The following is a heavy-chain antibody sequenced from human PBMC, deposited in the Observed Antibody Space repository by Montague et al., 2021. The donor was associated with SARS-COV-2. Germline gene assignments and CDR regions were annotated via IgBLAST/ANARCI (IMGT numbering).Heavy chain of an antibody. CDR2: IYYSGST. J-gene: IGHJ6*02. V-gene: IGHV4-39*01. D-gene: IGHD3-10*01. CDR3: ARVRYYGSGTSLGMDV. CDR1: GGSISSYY. Sequence: SETLSLTCTVSGGSISSYYWSWIRQPPGKGLEWIGSIYYSGSTYYNPSLKSRVTISVDTSKNQFSLKLSSATAADTAVYYCARVRYYGSGTSLGMDVWGQGTTVTVSS.